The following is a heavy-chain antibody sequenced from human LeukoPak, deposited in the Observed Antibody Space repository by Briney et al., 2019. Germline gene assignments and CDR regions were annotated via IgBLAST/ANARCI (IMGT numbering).Heavy chain of an antibody. J-gene: IGHJ4*02. V-gene: IGHV3-48*03. CDR3: ARGVVPAANVNFGFDY. Sequence: GRSLRLSCAASGFTFSSYEMNWVRQAPGKGLEWVSYISSSGSTIYYADSVKGRFTISRDNAKNSLYLQMNSLRAEDTAVYYCARGVVPAANVNFGFDYWGQGTLVTVSS. CDR2: ISSSGSTI. CDR1: GFTFSSYE. D-gene: IGHD2-2*01.